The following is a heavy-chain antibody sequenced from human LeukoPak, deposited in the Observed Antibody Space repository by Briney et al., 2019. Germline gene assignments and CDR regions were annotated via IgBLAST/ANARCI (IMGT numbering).Heavy chain of an antibody. CDR1: GFTFSDYY. CDR3: AKRVLIPRPLLYFDY. Sequence: GGSLRLSCAASGFTFSDYYMSWIRQAPGKGLEWVSYISSSGSTIYYADSVKGRFTISRDNAKNSLYLQMNSLRAEDTAVYYCAKRVLIPRPLLYFDYWGQGTLVTVSS. CDR2: ISSSGSTI. J-gene: IGHJ4*02. D-gene: IGHD2-21*02. V-gene: IGHV3-11*01.